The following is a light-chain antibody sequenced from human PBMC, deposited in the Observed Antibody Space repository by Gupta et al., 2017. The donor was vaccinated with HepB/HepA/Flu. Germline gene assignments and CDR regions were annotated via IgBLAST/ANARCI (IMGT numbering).Light chain of an antibody. CDR2: YKSDSDK. J-gene: IGLJ3*02. CDR3: MIWHSSAWV. V-gene: IGLV5-45*02. CDR1: RALNLGTYR. Sequence: QALLPQPSSLSASPGASASLPCTLRRALNLGTYRTYWYQQKAGSPRQYLLRYKSDSDKQPCSGVPSLFSGSKDASANVGIFLIPGVQAEDESDYYCMIWHSSAWVCGGGTKLIV.